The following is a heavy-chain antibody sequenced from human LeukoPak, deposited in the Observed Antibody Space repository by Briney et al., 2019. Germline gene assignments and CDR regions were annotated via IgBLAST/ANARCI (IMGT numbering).Heavy chain of an antibody. D-gene: IGHD5-18*01. V-gene: IGHV3-48*03. Sequence: PGGSLRLSCAASGFTFSNYEMNWVRQAPGKGLEWVSYISSSGSTIYYADSVKGRFTISRDNAKNSLYLQMNSLRAGDTAVYYCAQIYTYGSSQFDYWGQGTLVTVSS. CDR2: ISSSGSTI. J-gene: IGHJ4*02. CDR1: GFTFSNYE. CDR3: AQIYTYGSSQFDY.